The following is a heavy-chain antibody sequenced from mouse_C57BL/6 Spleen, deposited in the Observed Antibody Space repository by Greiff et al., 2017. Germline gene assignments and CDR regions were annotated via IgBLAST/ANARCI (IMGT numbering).Heavy chain of an antibody. CDR3: ARRGNLYYYGLDY. Sequence: EVQLQESGPELVKPGASVKISCKASGYSFTGYYMNWVKQSPEKSLEWIGEINPSTGGTTYNQKFKAKATLTVDKSSSTAYMQLKSLTSEDSAVYYCARRGNLYYYGLDYWGQGTTLTVSS. D-gene: IGHD1-1*01. CDR1: GYSFTGYY. CDR2: INPSTGGT. J-gene: IGHJ2*01. V-gene: IGHV1-42*01.